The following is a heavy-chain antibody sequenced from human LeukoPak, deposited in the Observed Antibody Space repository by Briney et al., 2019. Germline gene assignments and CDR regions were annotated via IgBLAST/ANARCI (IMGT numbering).Heavy chain of an antibody. Sequence: AGGSLRLSCVVSGLTFDNAWMSWVRQAPGKGLEWVAVISYGGSNKYYADSVKGRFTISRDNSKNTLYLQMNSLRAEDTAVYYCARGSYSGSFRGDYWGQGTPVTVSS. CDR1: GLTFDNAW. J-gene: IGHJ4*02. CDR3: ARGSYSGSFRGDY. V-gene: IGHV3-30-3*01. D-gene: IGHD1-26*01. CDR2: ISYGGSNK.